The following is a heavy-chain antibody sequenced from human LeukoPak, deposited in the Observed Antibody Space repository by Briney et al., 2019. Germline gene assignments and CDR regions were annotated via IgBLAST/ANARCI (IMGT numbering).Heavy chain of an antibody. D-gene: IGHD3-22*01. CDR1: GGSISSYY. CDR2: IYYSGST. Sequence: SETLSLTCTVSGGSISSYYWSWIRQPPGKVLEWIGYIYYSGSTNYNPPLKSRVTISVDTSKNQFSLKLSSVTAADTAVYYCARGLFYYDSSGYLWGQGTLVTVSS. J-gene: IGHJ5*02. V-gene: IGHV4-59*01. CDR3: ARGLFYYDSSGYL.